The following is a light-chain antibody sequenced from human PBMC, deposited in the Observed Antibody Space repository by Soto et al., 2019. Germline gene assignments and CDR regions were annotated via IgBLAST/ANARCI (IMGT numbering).Light chain of an antibody. CDR3: CSYVGRYSWV. CDR2: DVS. CDR1: SSDVCYYNY. J-gene: IGLJ3*02. Sequence: QSALTQPRSVSGSPGQSVTISCTGTSSDVCYYNYVSWYQQHPGKVPKLMIYDVSKRPSGVPDRFSGSKSGNTASLTISGLQVEDEAEYYCCSYVGRYSWVFGGGTKLTVL. V-gene: IGLV2-11*01.